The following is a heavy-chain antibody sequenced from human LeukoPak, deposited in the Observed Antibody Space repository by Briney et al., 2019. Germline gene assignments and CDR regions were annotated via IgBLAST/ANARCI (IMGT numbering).Heavy chain of an antibody. V-gene: IGHV1-69*05. CDR3: ARGGRSTIFGYYYYMDV. D-gene: IGHD3-3*01. Sequence: GASVKVSCKASGCTFSSYAISWVRQAPGQGLEWMGGIIPIFGTANYAQKFEGRVTITTDESTSTAYMELSSLRSEDTAVYYCARGGRSTIFGYYYYMDVWGKGTTVTVSS. CDR1: GCTFSSYA. CDR2: IIPIFGTA. J-gene: IGHJ6*03.